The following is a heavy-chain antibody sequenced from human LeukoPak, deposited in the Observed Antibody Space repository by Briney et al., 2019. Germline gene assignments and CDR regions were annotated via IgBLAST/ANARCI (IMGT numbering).Heavy chain of an antibody. CDR3: ARDGGCGSSTGCYPDAFHI. CDR1: GGSISNYY. CDR2: IYYSGSA. D-gene: IGHD2-2*01. J-gene: IGHJ3*02. V-gene: IGHV4-59*01. Sequence: SETLSLTCTVPGGSISNYYWSWARQPPGKGLEWIGYIYYSGSANYNPSLRSRVTMSVDTSKNQFSLKLNSVTPADTAVYYCARDGGCGSSTGCYPDAFHIWGQGTMVTVSS.